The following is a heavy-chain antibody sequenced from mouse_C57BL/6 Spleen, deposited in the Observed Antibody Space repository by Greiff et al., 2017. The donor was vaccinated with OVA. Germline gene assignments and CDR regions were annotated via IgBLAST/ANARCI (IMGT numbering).Heavy chain of an antibody. CDR1: GYAFPNYL. CDR3: ARGGAWDNY. D-gene: IGHD4-1*01. Sequence: VKLQESGAELVRPGTSVKVSCQASGYAFPNYLVEWVKQRPGPGLEWIGVVNPGSGGTNYNEKFKGKATLTADKSSSTAYMQLSSLTSEDSAVYFCARGGAWDNYWGQGTTLTVSS. CDR2: VNPGSGGT. J-gene: IGHJ2*01. V-gene: IGHV1-54*01.